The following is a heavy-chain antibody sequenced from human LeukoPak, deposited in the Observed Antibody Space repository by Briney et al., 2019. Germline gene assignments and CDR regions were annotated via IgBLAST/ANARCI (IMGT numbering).Heavy chain of an antibody. V-gene: IGHV1-2*02. CDR3: ARGKAAAEFDP. CDR2: INPNSGGT. CDR1: GYTFTGYY. Sequence: ASMKVSCKASGYTFTGYYMNRVRQAPGQGLEWMGWINPNSGGTNYAQKFQGRVTITADKSASTAYMELSSLRSEDTAVYYCARGKAAAEFDPWGQGTLVTVSS. J-gene: IGHJ5*02.